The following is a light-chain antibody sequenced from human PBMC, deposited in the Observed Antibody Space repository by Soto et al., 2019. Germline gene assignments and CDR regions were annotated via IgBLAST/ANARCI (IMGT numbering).Light chain of an antibody. CDR1: ESISRN. J-gene: IGKJ1*01. V-gene: IGKV3-15*01. CDR2: GAS. Sequence: EIVMTQSPATLSVSPGESATLSCRASESISRNLAWYQQKPGQAPRLLVYGASTRASGVAARFSGAGSGTDFTPTISSLQSEDFAIYHCQQYHDWPPAWTFGQGTKVEIK. CDR3: QQYHDWPPAWT.